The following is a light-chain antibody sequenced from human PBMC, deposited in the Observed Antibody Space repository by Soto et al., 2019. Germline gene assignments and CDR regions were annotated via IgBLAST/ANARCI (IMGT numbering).Light chain of an antibody. Sequence: DIQMTQSPSALSASVGDRVTITCRASQSISSWLAWYQQKPGKAPKLLIYHASSLESGVPSRFSGSGSGTEFTLTISSLQPDDFATYYCQQYNSYWTFGRGTKVDIK. J-gene: IGKJ1*01. CDR2: HAS. CDR1: QSISSW. CDR3: QQYNSYWT. V-gene: IGKV1-5*01.